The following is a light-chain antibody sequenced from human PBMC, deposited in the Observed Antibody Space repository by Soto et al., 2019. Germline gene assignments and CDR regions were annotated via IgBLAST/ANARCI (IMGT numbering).Light chain of an antibody. J-gene: IGKJ4*01. CDR3: QQYNSYSLT. V-gene: IGKV1-5*01. CDR2: DGS. Sequence: DIQMTQSPSSLSATVGDRVTITCRASQSISSWLAWYLQKPGKAPKLLIYDGSSLESGVPARFSGSGSGTEFTLTISSLQPDDFATYYCQQYNSYSLTFGGGTKVDIK. CDR1: QSISSW.